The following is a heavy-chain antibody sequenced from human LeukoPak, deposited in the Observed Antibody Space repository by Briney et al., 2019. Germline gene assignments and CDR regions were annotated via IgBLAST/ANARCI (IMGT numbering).Heavy chain of an antibody. CDR3: ARGYMTTIVEWFDP. Sequence: ASVKVSCKASGYTFTNYDINWVRQATGQGLEWMGWTNPNSGNTGYAQNLQGRVTMTTDTSTSTAYMELRSLRSDDTAVYYCARGYMTTIVEWFDPWGQGTLVTVSS. CDR2: TNPNSGNT. J-gene: IGHJ5*02. V-gene: IGHV1-8*01. CDR1: GYTFTNYD. D-gene: IGHD3-22*01.